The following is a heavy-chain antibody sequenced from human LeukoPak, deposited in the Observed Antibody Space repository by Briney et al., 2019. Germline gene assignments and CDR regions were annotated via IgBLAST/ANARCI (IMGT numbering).Heavy chain of an antibody. CDR2: IYYSGST. D-gene: IGHD6-13*01. CDR1: GGSISSYY. J-gene: IGHJ4*02. V-gene: IGHV4-59*12. Sequence: ETLSLTCTVSGGSISSYYWSWIRQPPGKGLEWIGYIYYSGSTNYNPSLKSRVTISVDTSKNQFSLKLSSVTAADTAVFYCAVAHSSSWYYFDYWGQGTLVTVSS. CDR3: AVAHSSSWYYFDY.